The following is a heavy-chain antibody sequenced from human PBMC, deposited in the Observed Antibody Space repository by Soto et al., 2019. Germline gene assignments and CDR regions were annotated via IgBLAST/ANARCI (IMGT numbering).Heavy chain of an antibody. J-gene: IGHJ3*02. Sequence: QIELVQSGAEVKKAGSSVKVSCKASGGTFSSYTISWVRQAPGQGLEWMGRIIPILGIANYAQKFQGRVTITADKSTSTAYMELSSLRSEDTAVYYCARWKYHDYGGTDAFDIWGQGTMVTVSS. D-gene: IGHD4-17*01. CDR1: GGTFSSYT. CDR2: IIPILGIA. CDR3: ARWKYHDYGGTDAFDI. V-gene: IGHV1-69*02.